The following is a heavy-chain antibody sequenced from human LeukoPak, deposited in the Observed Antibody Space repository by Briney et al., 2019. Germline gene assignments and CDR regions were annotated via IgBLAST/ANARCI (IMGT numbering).Heavy chain of an antibody. D-gene: IGHD5-18*01. CDR1: GGSISSYY. CDR2: IYYSGST. J-gene: IGHJ4*02. Sequence: SETLSLTCTVSGGSISSYYWSWIRQPPGKGLEWIGYIYYSGSTNYNPSLKSRVTISVDTSKNQFSLKLSSVTAADTAVYYCARDLGYSYLDYWRQGTLVTVSS. V-gene: IGHV4-59*01. CDR3: ARDLGYSYLDY.